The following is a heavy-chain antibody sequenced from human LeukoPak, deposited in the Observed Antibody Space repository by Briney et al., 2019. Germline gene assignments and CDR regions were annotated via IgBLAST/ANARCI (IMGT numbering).Heavy chain of an antibody. CDR1: GGYISSYY. CDR2: IYYSGST. CDR3: ARLGMTAALFDH. J-gene: IGHJ4*02. V-gene: IGHV4-59*01. Sequence: TSETLSLTCTVSGGYISSYYWSWIRQPPGKGLEWIGYIYYSGSTNYNPSLKSRVTMSVDTSKNQFSLRLTSVTAADTALYYCARLGMTAALFDHWGQGTLVTVSS. D-gene: IGHD6-25*01.